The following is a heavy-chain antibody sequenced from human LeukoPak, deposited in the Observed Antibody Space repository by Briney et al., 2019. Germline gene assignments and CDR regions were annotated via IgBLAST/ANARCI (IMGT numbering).Heavy chain of an antibody. Sequence: SETLSLTCNVSGGSISINSYYWGWIRQPPGKGLEYIGSIYYSGSTYYNPSLKSRVTISVDTSKNQFSVKLSSVTAADTAVYYCARHWTITGMTAVRAAFDIWGQGTMVTVSS. V-gene: IGHV4-39*01. CDR3: ARHWTITGMTAVRAAFDI. D-gene: IGHD1-20*01. CDR2: IYYSGST. J-gene: IGHJ3*02. CDR1: GGSISINSYY.